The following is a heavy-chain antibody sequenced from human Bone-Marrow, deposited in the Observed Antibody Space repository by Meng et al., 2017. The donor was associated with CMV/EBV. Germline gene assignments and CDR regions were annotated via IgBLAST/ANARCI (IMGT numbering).Heavy chain of an antibody. CDR1: GFTFSSYS. CDR3: ARDRSSSSSSPYYYYGMDV. CDR2: ISSSSSYI. V-gene: IGHV3-21*01. D-gene: IGHD6-6*01. Sequence: LSLTCAASGFTFSSYSMNWVRQAPGKGLEWVSSISSSSSYIYYADSVKGRFTISRDNAKNSLFLQMNSLRAEDTAVYYCARDRSSSSSSPYYYYGMDVWGQGTTVTVSS. J-gene: IGHJ6*02.